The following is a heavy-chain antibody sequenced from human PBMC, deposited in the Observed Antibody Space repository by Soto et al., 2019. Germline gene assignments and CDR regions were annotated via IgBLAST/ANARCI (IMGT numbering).Heavy chain of an antibody. CDR1: GFIFSSYG. V-gene: IGHV3-30*18. CDR3: AKEHYGGSSAYGMDV. CDR2: ISYDGSNK. J-gene: IGHJ6*02. D-gene: IGHD3-10*01. Sequence: PGGSLRLSCAASGFIFSSYGMHWVRRAPGKGLEWVAVISYDGSNKYYADSVKGRFTISRDNSNNTLYVQMNSLRAEDTAVYFCAKEHYGGSSAYGMDVWGQGTTVTVSS.